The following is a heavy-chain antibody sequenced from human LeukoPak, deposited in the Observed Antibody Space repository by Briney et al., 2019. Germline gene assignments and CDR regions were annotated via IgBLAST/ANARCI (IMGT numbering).Heavy chain of an antibody. J-gene: IGHJ4*02. CDR2: ISSSSSYR. Sequence: PGESLRLSCAASGFTFSNYAMTWVRQAPGKGLEWVSSISSSSSYRYYADSVKGRFTISRDNAKNSLYLQMNSLRAEDTAVYYCARASAVAGTRHYWGQGTLVTVSS. CDR3: ARASAVAGTRHY. CDR1: GFTFSNYA. D-gene: IGHD6-19*01. V-gene: IGHV3-21*01.